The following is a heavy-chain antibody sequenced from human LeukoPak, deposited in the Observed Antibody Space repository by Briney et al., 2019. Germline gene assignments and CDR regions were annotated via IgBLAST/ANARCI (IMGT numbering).Heavy chain of an antibody. J-gene: IGHJ4*02. CDR1: GFTFSNYD. V-gene: IGHV3-30*18. CDR2: ISYDGNNE. Sequence: GGSLRLSCAASGFTFSNYDMHWVRQAPGKGLEWVAIISYDGNNEYYADSAKGRSTISRDNSKNTLYLQMNSLRAEDTAVYYCAKKGQYSSTWNHYFDYWGQGTLVTVSS. CDR3: AKKGQYSSTWNHYFDY. D-gene: IGHD6-13*01.